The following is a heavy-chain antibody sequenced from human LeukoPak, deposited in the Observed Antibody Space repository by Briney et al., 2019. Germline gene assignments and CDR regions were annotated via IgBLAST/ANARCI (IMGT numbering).Heavy chain of an antibody. V-gene: IGHV4-4*02. J-gene: IGHJ4*02. Sequence: SETLSLTCDVSGGSVTSTNWWTWVRQPPGKGLEWIGNIYDSGSTNYNPSLKSRLTISVDTSKNQCSLKLSSVTAADTAVYYCARQSISGSSLSYFDYWGQGTLVNVSS. CDR3: ARQSISGSSLSYFDY. CDR1: GGSVTSTNW. D-gene: IGHD3-22*01. CDR2: IYDSGST.